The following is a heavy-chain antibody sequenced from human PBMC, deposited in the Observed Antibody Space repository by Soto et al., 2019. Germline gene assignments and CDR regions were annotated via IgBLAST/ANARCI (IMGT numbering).Heavy chain of an antibody. CDR2: IIPIFGTA. D-gene: IGHD3-3*01. Sequence: SVKVSFKASGGTFSSYAISWVRQAPGQGLEWMGGIIPIFGTANYAQKFQGRVTITADESTSTAYMELSSLRSEDTAVYYCARASTYYDFWSGYHFDYWGQGTLVTVSS. J-gene: IGHJ4*02. CDR3: ARASTYYDFWSGYHFDY. CDR1: GGTFSSYA. V-gene: IGHV1-69*13.